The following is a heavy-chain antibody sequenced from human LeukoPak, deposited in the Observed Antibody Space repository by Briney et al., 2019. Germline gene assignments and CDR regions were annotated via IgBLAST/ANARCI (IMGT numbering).Heavy chain of an antibody. Sequence: GGSLRLSCAASGFTFSSYGMSWVRQAPGKGLEWVSSISRGATTIYYADSVKGRFTISRDNAKNSLYLQMNSLRAEDTAVYFCARVGALSSSWLLYWGQGTLVTVSS. J-gene: IGHJ4*02. CDR2: ISRGATTI. V-gene: IGHV3-48*04. D-gene: IGHD6-13*01. CDR1: GFTFSSYG. CDR3: ARVGALSSSWLLY.